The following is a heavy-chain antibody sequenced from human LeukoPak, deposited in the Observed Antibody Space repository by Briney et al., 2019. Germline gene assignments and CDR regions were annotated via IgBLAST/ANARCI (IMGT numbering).Heavy chain of an antibody. CDR1: GFTFSSYA. V-gene: IGHV3-23*01. Sequence: PGGSLRLSCAASGFTFSSYAMSWVRQAPGKGLEWVSAISGSGGSTYYADSVKGRFTISRDNSKNTLYLQMNSLRAEDTAVYYCAGYFDFWSGYPVYWGQGTLVTVSS. J-gene: IGHJ4*02. CDR3: AGYFDFWSGYPVY. D-gene: IGHD3-3*01. CDR2: ISGSGGST.